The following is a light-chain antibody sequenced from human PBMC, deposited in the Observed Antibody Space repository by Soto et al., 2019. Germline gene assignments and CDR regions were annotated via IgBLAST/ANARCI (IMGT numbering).Light chain of an antibody. CDR3: QQYASSIT. CDR2: GTS. V-gene: IGKV3-20*01. CDR1: QTVTNRY. Sequence: PGERVTLSCRASQTVTNRYFAWYQHRRGQAPRLLIYGTSNRATGVPDRFSGSESGTDVSVTIARVEPEDVSVYFWQQYASSITFGGGTQ. J-gene: IGKJ4*01.